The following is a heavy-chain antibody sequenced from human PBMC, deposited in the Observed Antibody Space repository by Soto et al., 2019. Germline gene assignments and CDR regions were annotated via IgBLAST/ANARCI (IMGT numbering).Heavy chain of an antibody. Sequence: ASVKVSCKAFGYSFSYYGITWVRQAPGQGLEWMGWSNPYNGHKNYAQKFADKLTMTTDTSTATVSMELRNLKSDDTAVHYCVRDRLRGYDNSGFYSWGQGTLVTVSS. V-gene: IGHV1-18*01. D-gene: IGHD3-22*01. CDR3: VRDRLRGYDNSGFYS. CDR1: GYSFSYYG. CDR2: SNPYNGHK. J-gene: IGHJ5*02.